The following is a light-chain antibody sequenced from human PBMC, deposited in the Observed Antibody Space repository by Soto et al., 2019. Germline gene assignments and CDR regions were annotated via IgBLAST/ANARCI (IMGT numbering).Light chain of an antibody. V-gene: IGKV1-33*01. J-gene: IGKJ4*01. CDR2: DAS. Sequence: DIQMTQSPSSLSASVGDRVTITCQASQDISNYLNWYQQKPGKAPKLLIYDASNLETGDPTRFSGKGSGTDFTFTNSSLQPEDIATYYCQQYDNLPLTFGGGTKVEIK. CDR1: QDISNY. CDR3: QQYDNLPLT.